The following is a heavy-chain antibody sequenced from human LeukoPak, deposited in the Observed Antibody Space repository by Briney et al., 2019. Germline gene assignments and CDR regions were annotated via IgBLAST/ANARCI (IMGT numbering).Heavy chain of an antibody. CDR3: AREDDGSYYDFSAY. J-gene: IGHJ4*02. CDR2: IKQDGSEK. V-gene: IGHV3-7*01. Sequence: GGSLRLSCAASGFTFSSYWMSWVRQAPGKGLEWVANIKQDGSEKYYVDSVKGRFTISRDNAKNSLYLQMNSLRAEDTAVYYCAREDDGSYYDFSAYWGQGTLVTVSS. CDR1: GFTFSSYW. D-gene: IGHD1-26*01.